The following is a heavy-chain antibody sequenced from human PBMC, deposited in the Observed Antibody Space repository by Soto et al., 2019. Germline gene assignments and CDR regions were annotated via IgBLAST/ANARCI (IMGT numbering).Heavy chain of an antibody. CDR1: GFTFSSYA. D-gene: IGHD6-13*01. J-gene: IGHJ4*02. V-gene: IGHV3-23*01. CDR2: ISGSGDST. Sequence: EVQLLESGGGLVQPGGSLRLSCAASGFTFSSYAMSWVRQAPGKGLEWVSVISGSGDSTYYADSVKGRFTISGDNSKNTLYLQMNSLRAEDTAVYYCAKRGSSSYFDYWGQGTLVTVSS. CDR3: AKRGSSSYFDY.